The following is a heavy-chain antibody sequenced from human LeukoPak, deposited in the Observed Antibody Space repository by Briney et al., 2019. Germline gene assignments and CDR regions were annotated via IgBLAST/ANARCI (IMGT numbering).Heavy chain of an antibody. CDR1: GGSISSGPYF. J-gene: IGHJ4*02. V-gene: IGHV4-30-2*01. CDR3: ARDAGGIAAAGTSVLDY. D-gene: IGHD6-13*01. Sequence: SQTLSVTCSVSGGSISSGPYFWGWVRQPPGKGLEWLGEIYHSGSTNYNPSLKSRVTISVDKSKNQFSLKLSSVTAADTAVYYCARDAGGIAAAGTSVLDYWGQGTLVTVSS. CDR2: IYHSGST.